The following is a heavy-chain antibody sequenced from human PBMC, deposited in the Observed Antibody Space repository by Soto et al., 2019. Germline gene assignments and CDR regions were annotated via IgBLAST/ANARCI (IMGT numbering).Heavy chain of an antibody. CDR1: GGALTSYP. D-gene: IGHD1-1*01. Sequence: QVRLEQSGAEVKKPGSSVRVSCQASGGALTSYPIHWVRQAPGQGLEWMGVIDPMFDTSNLAEKFKARVTFTADASTKTVYMDLTSLRSDDTAVYFCATYPRPYNWIDLWGPGTLLTVSS. V-gene: IGHV1-69*01. CDR2: IDPMFDTS. J-gene: IGHJ5*02. CDR3: ATYPRPYNWIDL.